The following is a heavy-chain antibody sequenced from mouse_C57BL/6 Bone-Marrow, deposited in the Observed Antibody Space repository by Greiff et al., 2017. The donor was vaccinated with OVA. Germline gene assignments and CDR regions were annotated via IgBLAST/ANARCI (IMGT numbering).Heavy chain of an antibody. Sequence: QVQLQQPGAELVRPGSSVKLSCKASGYTFTSYWMHWVKQRPIQGLEWIGNIDPSDSETHYNQKFKDKATLTVDKSSSTAYMQLSSLTSEDSAVYFCASSGQRDYAMDYWGQGTSVTVSS. V-gene: IGHV1-52*01. CDR3: ASSGQRDYAMDY. CDR2: IDPSDSET. J-gene: IGHJ4*01. D-gene: IGHD3-2*02. CDR1: GYTFTSYW.